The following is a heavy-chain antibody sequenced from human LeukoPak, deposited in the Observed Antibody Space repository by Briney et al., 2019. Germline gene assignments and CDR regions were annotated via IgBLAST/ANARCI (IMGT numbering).Heavy chain of an antibody. J-gene: IGHJ4*02. D-gene: IGHD2-2*01. Sequence: SETLSLTCTVSGDSIRNYYWSWVRQPAGEGLEWIGRVYTSGSTFYNPSLKSRVTMSLDTSKNQFSLKLSSLTAADTAMYYCASGPGYCTGTSCYEHYWGQGTLVTVSS. V-gene: IGHV4-4*07. CDR1: GDSIRNYY. CDR3: ASGPGYCTGTSCYEHY. CDR2: VYTSGST.